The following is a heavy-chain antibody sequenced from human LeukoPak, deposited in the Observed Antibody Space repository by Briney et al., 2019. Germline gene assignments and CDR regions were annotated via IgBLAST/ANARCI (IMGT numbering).Heavy chain of an antibody. CDR2: IYTSGST. V-gene: IGHV4-4*07. D-gene: IGHD4-17*01. CDR1: GGSISSYY. J-gene: IGHJ4*02. Sequence: SETLSLTCIVSGGSISSYYWSWIRQPAGKGLEWIGRIYTSGSTNYNPSLKSRVTMSVDTSKNQFSLKLSSVTAADTAVYYCARDGSPYGDYADWGQGTLVTVSS. CDR3: ARDGSPYGDYAD.